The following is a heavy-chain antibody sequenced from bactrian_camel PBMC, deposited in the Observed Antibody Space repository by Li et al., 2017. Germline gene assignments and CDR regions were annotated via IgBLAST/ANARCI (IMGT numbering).Heavy chain of an antibody. D-gene: IGHD6*01. CDR3: AAETNGGSWNLLRSWRY. CDR1: GFRAGTPFSSWN. V-gene: IGHV3S40*01. J-gene: IGHJ4*01. CDR2: IAARGSAT. Sequence: VQLVESGGGSVQPGESLTLSCATSGFRAGTPFSSWNWMWVRQAPGKGLEWVGTIAARGSATDYPNTVKGRFAISRDNAKSTLYLQVDSLKPEDTAMYYCAAETNGGSWNLLRSWRYWGQGTQVTVS.